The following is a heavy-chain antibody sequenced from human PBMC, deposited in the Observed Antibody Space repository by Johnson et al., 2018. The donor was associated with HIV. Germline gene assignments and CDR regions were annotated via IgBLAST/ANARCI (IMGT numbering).Heavy chain of an antibody. J-gene: IGHJ3*02. CDR2: IWYDGSNK. CDR3: ARDAHRTDDAFDI. Sequence: QMLLVESGGGVVQPGRSLRLSCAASGFTFSSYGMHWVRQAPGKGLEWVAVIWYDGSNKYYADSVKGRFTISRDNSKNTLYLQMNSLRAEDTAVYYCARDAHRTDDAFDIWGQGTMVTVSS. CDR1: GFTFSSYG. V-gene: IGHV3-33*01. D-gene: IGHD1-14*01.